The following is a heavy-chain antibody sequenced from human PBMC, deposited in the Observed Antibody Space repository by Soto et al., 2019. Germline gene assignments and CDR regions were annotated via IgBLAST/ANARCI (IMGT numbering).Heavy chain of an antibody. CDR3: ARDFGGGYYDSSGYSAFDY. CDR2: IIPIFGTA. CDR1: GGTFSSYA. D-gene: IGHD3-22*01. V-gene: IGHV1-69*13. Sequence: RASVKVSCKASGGTFSSYAISWVRQAPGQGLEWMGGIIPIFGTANYAQKFQGRVTITADESTSTAYMELSSLRSEDTAVYYCARDFGGGYYDSSGYSAFDYWGQGTLVTVSS. J-gene: IGHJ4*02.